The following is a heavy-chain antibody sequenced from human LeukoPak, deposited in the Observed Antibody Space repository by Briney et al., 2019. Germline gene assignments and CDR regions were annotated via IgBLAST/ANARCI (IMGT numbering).Heavy chain of an antibody. J-gene: IGHJ4*02. CDR3: ARDNGYTLDY. V-gene: IGHV3-7*01. CDR2: MRTDGGFV. Sequence: QPGGSLRLSCAASGFTFSSYAMHWVRQAPGKGLEWVANMRTDGGFVQYADSVKGRFTISRDNSKSSLFLEMNNVRAEDTAVYYCARDNGYTLDYWGQGTLVTVSS. D-gene: IGHD2-2*02. CDR1: GFTFSSYA.